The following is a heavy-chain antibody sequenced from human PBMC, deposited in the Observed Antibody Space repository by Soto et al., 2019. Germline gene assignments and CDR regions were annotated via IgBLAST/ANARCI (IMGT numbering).Heavy chain of an antibody. Sequence: QVQLVESGGGVVQPGRSLRLSCATSGFTFSSYGMHWVRQAPGKGLEWVAVIWYDGSNKYYADSEKGRFTISRDNSKNTLYLQLNSLRAEDTAVYYCARDWVGDFWCGYPTPYGMDVWGQATTVTVSS. D-gene: IGHD3-3*01. J-gene: IGHJ6*02. CDR3: ARDWVGDFWCGYPTPYGMDV. CDR2: IWYDGSNK. V-gene: IGHV3-33*01. CDR1: GFTFSSYG.